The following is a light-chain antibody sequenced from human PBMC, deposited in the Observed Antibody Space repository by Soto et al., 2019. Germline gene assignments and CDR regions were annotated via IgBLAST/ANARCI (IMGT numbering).Light chain of an antibody. CDR3: QTWGAGTVV. Sequence: QPVLTQSPSASASLGASVKLTCTLNSGHSSYVIAWHQQQPKKGPRYLMRVNSDGSHNKGDGIPDRFSGSSSGAERYLTISSLQSEDEADYYCQTWGAGTVVFGGGTKVTVL. CDR1: SGHSSYV. V-gene: IGLV4-69*01. CDR2: VNSDGSH. J-gene: IGLJ2*01.